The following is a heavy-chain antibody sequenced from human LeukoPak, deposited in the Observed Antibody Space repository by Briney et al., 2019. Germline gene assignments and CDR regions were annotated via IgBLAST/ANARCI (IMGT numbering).Heavy chain of an antibody. CDR1: EVTVSRNY. CDR3: TRDQMNY. CDR2: IFSNGDT. V-gene: IGHV3-53*01. Sequence: GGSLRLSCTASEVTVSRNYMLWVRQAPGKGLEWVSLIFSNGDTHYADSVKGRFTISRDTSKNTVSLQMNSLRVEDTAMYYCTRDQMNYWGQGTLVTVSS. J-gene: IGHJ4*02. D-gene: IGHD5-24*01.